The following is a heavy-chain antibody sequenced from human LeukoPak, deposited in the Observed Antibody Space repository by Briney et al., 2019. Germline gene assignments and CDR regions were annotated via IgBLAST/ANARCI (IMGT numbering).Heavy chain of an antibody. CDR3: ASQISSRTLWFDP. CDR2: MFHTGST. J-gene: IGHJ5*02. CDR1: RASISSPYD. D-gene: IGHD2-2*01. Sequence: SETLSLTCAVSRASISSPYDWAWIRQSPGKGLECIGSMFHTGSTYYNPSLKSRVTISLDTSQNQFSLKMRSVTAADTAVYYCASQISSRTLWFDPWGQGILVSVSS. V-gene: IGHV4-38-2*01.